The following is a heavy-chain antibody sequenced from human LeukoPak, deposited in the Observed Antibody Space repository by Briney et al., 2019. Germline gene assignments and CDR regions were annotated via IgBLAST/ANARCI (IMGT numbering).Heavy chain of an antibody. CDR1: GFTFSSYW. CDR3: ARKGGATAYGYYYYYMDV. D-gene: IGHD1-26*01. CDR2: IKQDGSEK. V-gene: IGHV3-7*01. Sequence: GGSLRLSCAASGFTFSSYWMSWVRQAPGKGLEWVANIKQDGSEKYYVDSVKGRFTISRDNAKNSLYLQMNRLRAEDTAVYYCARKGGATAYGYYYYYMDVWGKGTTVTISS. J-gene: IGHJ6*03.